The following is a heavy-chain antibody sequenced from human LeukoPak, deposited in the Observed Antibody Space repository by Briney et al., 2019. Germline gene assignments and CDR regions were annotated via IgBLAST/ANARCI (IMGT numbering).Heavy chain of an antibody. CDR2: IYYSGSP. V-gene: IGHV4-39*01. CDR3: VRPRVTRGIDA. Sequence: SSETLSLTCSVSGGSMNSGSYYWGWIRQPPGKGLEWIGTIYYSGSPNYNSSLKSRVAISVDTSNNQFSLRLRSVTAADTAIYYCVRPRVTRGIDAWGQGITVTVSS. J-gene: IGHJ6*02. CDR1: GGSMNSGSYY.